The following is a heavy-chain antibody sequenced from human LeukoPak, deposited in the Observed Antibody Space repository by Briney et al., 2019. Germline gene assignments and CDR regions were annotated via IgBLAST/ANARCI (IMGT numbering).Heavy chain of an antibody. CDR1: GYTFTSYG. Sequence: ASVKVSCKASGYTFTSYGISWVRQAPGQGLEWMGWICAYNGNTNYAQKLQGRVTMTTDTSTSTAYMELRSLRSDDTAVYYCARSLLTSVGSWYHGPVDYWGQGTLVTVSP. J-gene: IGHJ4*02. CDR3: ARSLLTSVGSWYHGPVDY. D-gene: IGHD6-13*01. CDR2: ICAYNGNT. V-gene: IGHV1-18*01.